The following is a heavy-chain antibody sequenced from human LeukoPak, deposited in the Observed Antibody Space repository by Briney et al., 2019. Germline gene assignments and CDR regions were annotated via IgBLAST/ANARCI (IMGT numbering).Heavy chain of an antibody. V-gene: IGHV1-8*01. Sequence: ASVKVSCKASGYTFTSYDINWVRQATGQGHEWMGWMNPNSGNTGYAQKFQGRVTMTRNTSISTAYMELSSLRSEDTAAYYCARVGGSYVSIGYYYYYYGMDVWGQGTTVTVSS. CDR1: GYTFTSYD. D-gene: IGHD3-16*01. CDR3: ARVGGSYVSIGYYYYYYGMDV. CDR2: MNPNSGNT. J-gene: IGHJ6*02.